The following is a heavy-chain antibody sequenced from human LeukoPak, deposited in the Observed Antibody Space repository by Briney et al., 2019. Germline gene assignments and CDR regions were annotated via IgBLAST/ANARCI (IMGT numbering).Heavy chain of an antibody. J-gene: IGHJ4*02. Sequence: GGSLRLSCAASGFTFSRYWMSWVRQAPGKGLEWVANINQDGSEKYYVDSVKGRFTISRDNAKNSVYLQMNRLRAEDTAVYYCAKDLVYGSGSYLYYFDYWGQGTLVTVSS. CDR1: GFTFSRYW. CDR3: AKDLVYGSGSYLYYFDY. V-gene: IGHV3-7*01. D-gene: IGHD3-10*01. CDR2: INQDGSEK.